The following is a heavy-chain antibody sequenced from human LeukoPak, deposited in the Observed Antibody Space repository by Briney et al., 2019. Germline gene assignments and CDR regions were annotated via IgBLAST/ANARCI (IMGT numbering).Heavy chain of an antibody. CDR2: IYHSGST. CDR3: ATAEPRGSIWYPY. Sequence: PSGTLSLTCAVSGGSISSTNWWSWVRQPPGKGLEWIGEIYHSGSTNYNPSLKSRVTISVDKSKNQFSLKVTALTAADTAVYYCATAEPRGSIWYPYWGQGTLVTVSS. J-gene: IGHJ4*02. V-gene: IGHV4-4*02. D-gene: IGHD6-13*01. CDR1: GGSISSTNW.